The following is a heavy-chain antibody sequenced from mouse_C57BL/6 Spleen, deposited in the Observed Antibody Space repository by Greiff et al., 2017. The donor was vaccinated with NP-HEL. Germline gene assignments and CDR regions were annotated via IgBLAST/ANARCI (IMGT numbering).Heavy chain of an antibody. V-gene: IGHV1-59*01. CDR1: GYTFTSYW. CDR3: AGCTTVVDY. J-gene: IGHJ2*01. D-gene: IGHD1-1*01. Sequence: HVQLQQPGAELVRPGTSVKLSCKASGYTFTSYWMHWVKQRPGQGLEWIGVIDPSDSYTNYNQKFKGKATLTVDTSSSTAYMQLSSLTSEDSAVYYCAGCTTVVDYWGQGTTLTVAS. CDR2: IDPSDSYT.